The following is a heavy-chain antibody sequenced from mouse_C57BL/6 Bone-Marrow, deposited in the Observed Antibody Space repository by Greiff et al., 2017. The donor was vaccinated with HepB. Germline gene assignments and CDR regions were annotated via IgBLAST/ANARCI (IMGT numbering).Heavy chain of an antibody. J-gene: IGHJ4*01. CDR1: GYSFTDYN. CDR3: ARNSNYSYYYAMDY. CDR2: INPNYGTT. D-gene: IGHD2-5*01. Sequence: VQLQQSGPELVKPGASVKISCKASGYSFTDYNMNWVKQSTGKSLEWIGVINPNYGTTSYNQKFKGKTTLTVDQSTSTAYMQLNSLTSEDSAVYYCARNSNYSYYYAMDYWGQGTSVTVSS. V-gene: IGHV1-39*01.